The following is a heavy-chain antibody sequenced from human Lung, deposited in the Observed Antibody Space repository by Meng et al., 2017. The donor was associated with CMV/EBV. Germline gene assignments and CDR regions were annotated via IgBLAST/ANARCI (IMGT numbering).Heavy chain of an antibody. D-gene: IGHD3-3*01. Sequence: SGPXLLXPTPALTLTCTFSGFSLSTSGVGLGWIRQPPGKALEWLALIYLNGDKRYSPSLKSRLTITKDTSKNQVVLTMTNMDPVDTATYYCAHSYVQGPYYAFWSGDWSSSHCHYWGQGTXVTVSS. CDR2: IYLNGDK. V-gene: IGHV2-5*01. J-gene: IGHJ4*02. CDR3: AHSYVQGPYYAFWSGDWSSSHCHY. CDR1: GFSLSTSGVG.